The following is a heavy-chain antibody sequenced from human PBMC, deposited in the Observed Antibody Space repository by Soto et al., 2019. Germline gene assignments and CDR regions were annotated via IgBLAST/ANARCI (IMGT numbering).Heavy chain of an antibody. J-gene: IGHJ6*03. D-gene: IGHD5-12*01. CDR3: ARISVASRYMDV. CDR2: FYYSGST. CDR1: GGSISSSSYY. Sequence: SETLSLTCTVSGGSISSSSYYWGWIRQSPGKGLEWIGSFYYSGSTYYSPSLRSRVTISGDTSRKQIFLRLISVTAADTAVYYCARISVASRYMDVWGKGTTVTVSS. V-gene: IGHV4-39*01.